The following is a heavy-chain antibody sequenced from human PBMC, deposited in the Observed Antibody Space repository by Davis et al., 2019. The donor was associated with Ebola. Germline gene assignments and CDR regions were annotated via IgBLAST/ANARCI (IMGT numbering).Heavy chain of an antibody. CDR2: IYPGDSDT. Sequence: GESLKISCKGSGYSFTSYWIGWVRQMPGKGLEWMGIIYPGDSDTRYSPSFQGQVTISADKSISTAYLQWSSLKASDTAMYYCARTHLYYYDSSGYYGTSYYFDYWGQGTLVTVSS. CDR1: GYSFTSYW. J-gene: IGHJ4*02. CDR3: ARTHLYYYDSSGYYGTSYYFDY. V-gene: IGHV5-51*01. D-gene: IGHD3-22*01.